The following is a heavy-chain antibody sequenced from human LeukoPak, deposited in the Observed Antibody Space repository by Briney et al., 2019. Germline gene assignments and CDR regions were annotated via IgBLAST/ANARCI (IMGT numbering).Heavy chain of an antibody. D-gene: IGHD5-18*01. Sequence: GGSLRLSCAASGFTFSDYYMSWIRQAPGKGLEWVSYISSSGRTIYYADSVKGRFTISRDNAKNSLYLQMNSLRAEDTAVYYCARDRGYSYGLYYYYYGMDVWGQGTTVTVSS. CDR2: ISSSGRTI. V-gene: IGHV3-11*01. CDR1: GFTFSDYY. J-gene: IGHJ6*02. CDR3: ARDRGYSYGLYYYYYGMDV.